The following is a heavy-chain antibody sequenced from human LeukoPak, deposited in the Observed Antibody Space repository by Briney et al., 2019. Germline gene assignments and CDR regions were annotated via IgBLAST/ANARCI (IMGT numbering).Heavy chain of an antibody. CDR3: ARDASYGGNSGKR. D-gene: IGHD4-23*01. J-gene: IGHJ4*02. V-gene: IGHV3-21*01. Sequence: GGSLRLSCAASGFTFSSYSMNWVRQAPGKGLEWVSSISSSSSYIYYADSVKGRFTISRDNAKNSLYLQMNSLRAEDTAVYYCARDASYGGNSGKRWGQGTLVTVSS. CDR2: ISSSSSYI. CDR1: GFTFSSYS.